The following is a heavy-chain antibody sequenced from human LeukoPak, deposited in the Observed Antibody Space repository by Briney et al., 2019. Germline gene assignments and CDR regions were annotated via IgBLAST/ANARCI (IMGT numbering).Heavy chain of an antibody. Sequence: GGSLRLSCAASGFTFSSYSMNWVCQAPGKGLEWVSSISSSSSYIYYADSVKGRFTISRDNAKNSLYLQMNSLRAEDTAVYYCARDLNSGWYGLYYFDYWGQGTLVTVSS. J-gene: IGHJ4*02. D-gene: IGHD6-19*01. CDR3: ARDLNSGWYGLYYFDY. CDR1: GFTFSSYS. CDR2: ISSSSSYI. V-gene: IGHV3-21*01.